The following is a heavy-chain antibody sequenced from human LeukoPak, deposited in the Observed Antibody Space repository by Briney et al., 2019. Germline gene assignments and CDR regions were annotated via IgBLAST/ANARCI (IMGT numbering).Heavy chain of an antibody. J-gene: IGHJ4*02. CDR2: ISGSGGST. V-gene: IGHV3-23*01. CDR1: GFTFSSYG. CDR3: AKEHYYHSSGLVYYFDY. Sequence: GGSLRLSCAASGFTFSSYGMSWVRQAPGKGLEWVSAISGSGGSTYYADSVKGRFTICRDNSKKTLELQMKSQRDEDTAVYYGAKEHYYHSSGLVYYFDYWGQGPLVTVSS. D-gene: IGHD3-22*01.